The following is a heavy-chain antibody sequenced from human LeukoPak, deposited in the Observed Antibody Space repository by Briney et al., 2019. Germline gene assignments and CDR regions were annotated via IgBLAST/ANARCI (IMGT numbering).Heavy chain of an antibody. D-gene: IGHD3-22*01. CDR3: ARESSDYYDSSGYYVLGAFDI. J-gene: IGHJ3*02. Sequence: SQTLSLTCTVSGGSISSGNCYWSWIRRPAGKGLEWIGYIYYSGSTNYNPSLKSRVTISVDTSKNQFSLKLSSVTAADTAVYYCARESSDYYDSSGYYVLGAFDIWGQGTMVTVSS. CDR1: GGSISSGNCY. V-gene: IGHV4-61*10. CDR2: IYYSGST.